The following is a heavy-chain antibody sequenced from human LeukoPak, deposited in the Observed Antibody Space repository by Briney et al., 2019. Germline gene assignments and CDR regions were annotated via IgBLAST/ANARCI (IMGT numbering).Heavy chain of an antibody. CDR1: GYTFTSYY. V-gene: IGHV1-46*01. CDR3: ARDRLPMTTVVHNWFDP. Sequence: ASVKVSSNASGYTFTSYYMHWVRQAPGQGLERMGIINPSGGSTSYAQKFQGRVTMTRDMSTSTVYMELSSLRSEDTAVYYCARDRLPMTTVVHNWFDPWGQGTLVTVSS. J-gene: IGHJ5*02. CDR2: INPSGGST. D-gene: IGHD4-23*01.